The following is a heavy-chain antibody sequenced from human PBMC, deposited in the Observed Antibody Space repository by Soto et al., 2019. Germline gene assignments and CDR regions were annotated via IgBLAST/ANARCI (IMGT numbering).Heavy chain of an antibody. CDR1: GFTFSTYW. CDR3: ARDMGPSEAYGY. V-gene: IGHV3-7*03. J-gene: IGHJ4*02. D-gene: IGHD4-17*01. CDR2: IDQDGSQK. Sequence: EVQLVDFGGDLVQPGGSLRLSCAASGFTFSTYWMSWVRQAPGKGLEWVANIDQDGSQKYYVDSVKGRFTISRDNAKNSLYLQMNSLRAEDAAVYYCARDMGPSEAYGYWGQGTLVNVSS.